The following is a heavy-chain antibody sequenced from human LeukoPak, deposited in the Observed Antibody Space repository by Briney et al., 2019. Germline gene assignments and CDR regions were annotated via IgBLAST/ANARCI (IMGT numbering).Heavy chain of an antibody. D-gene: IGHD6-6*01. CDR1: GGTFSSYA. CDR3: ARDRFSSSWRYYYGMDV. V-gene: IGHV1-69*01. CDR2: IIPIFGTA. Sequence: ASVKVSCKASGGTFSSYAISWVRQAPGQGLEWMGGIIPIFGTANYAQKFQGRVTITADESTSTAYMELSSLRSEDTAVYYCARDRFSSSWRYYYGMDVWGQGTTVTVSS. J-gene: IGHJ6*02.